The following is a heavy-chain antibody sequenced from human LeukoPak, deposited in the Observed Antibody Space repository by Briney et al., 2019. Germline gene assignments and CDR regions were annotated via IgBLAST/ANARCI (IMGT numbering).Heavy chain of an antibody. CDR3: AKPSYSSSWYLGYFDY. CDR2: ISYDGSIK. J-gene: IGHJ4*02. V-gene: IGHV3-30*18. D-gene: IGHD6-13*01. Sequence: GGSLRLSCAASGFTFSSYWMSWVRQAPGKGLEWVALISYDGSIKYYADSVKGRFTISRDNSKNTLYLQMNSLRAEDTAVYYCAKPSYSSSWYLGYFDYWGQGTLVTVSS. CDR1: GFTFSSYW.